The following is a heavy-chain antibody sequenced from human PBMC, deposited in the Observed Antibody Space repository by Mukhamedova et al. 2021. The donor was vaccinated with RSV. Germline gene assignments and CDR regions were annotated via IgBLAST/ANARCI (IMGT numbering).Heavy chain of an antibody. J-gene: IGHJ4*02. Sequence: WVRQAPGKGLEWVSYIGSSGSTIYYADSVKGRFTISRDNAKNSLYLQMNSLRAEDTAVYYCATVRGWVATTDYWGQGTLVTVSP. V-gene: IGHV3-48*03. CDR2: IGSSGSTI. D-gene: IGHD5-12*01. CDR3: ATVRGWVATTDY.